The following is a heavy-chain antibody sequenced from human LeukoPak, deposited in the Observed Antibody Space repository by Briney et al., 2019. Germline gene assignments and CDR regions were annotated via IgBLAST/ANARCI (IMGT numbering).Heavy chain of an antibody. CDR1: GFTFSDYY. V-gene: IGHV3-11*04. CDR3: ASVGYSSGWYAGRNDY. CDR2: ISSSGSTI. J-gene: IGHJ4*02. Sequence: GGSLRLSCAASGFTFSDYYMSWIRQAPGKGLEWVSYISSSGSTIYYADSVKGRFTISRDNAKNSLYLQMNSLRAEDTAVYYCASVGYSSGWYAGRNDYWGQGTLVTVSS. D-gene: IGHD6-19*01.